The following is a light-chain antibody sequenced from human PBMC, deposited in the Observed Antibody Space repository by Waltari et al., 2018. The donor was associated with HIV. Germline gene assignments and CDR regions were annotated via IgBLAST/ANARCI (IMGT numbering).Light chain of an antibody. CDR1: ALPRKY. CDR3: ESADSSGSWV. Sequence: SYELTQPPSVSVSPGQTARIPCSGDALPRKYSYWYQQKPGQAPVLVIYKDSERPSGIPERFSGSSSGTIVTLTISGVQAEDEADYYCESADSSGSWVFGGGTKLTVL. CDR2: KDS. V-gene: IGLV3-25*03. J-gene: IGLJ3*02.